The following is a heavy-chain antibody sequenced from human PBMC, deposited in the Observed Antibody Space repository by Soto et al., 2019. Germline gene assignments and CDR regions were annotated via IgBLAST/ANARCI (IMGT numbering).Heavy chain of an antibody. V-gene: IGHV3-7*03. CDR3: AREYGSGSYYWFAP. J-gene: IGHJ5*02. CDR2: IKEDGSEK. D-gene: IGHD3-10*01. CDR1: GFTFTTYW. Sequence: HPGGSLRLSCAASGFTFTTYWMSWVRQAPGQGLEWLANIKEDGSEKYYVDSVKGRFTISRDNARNSLYLQMDSLRAEDSAFYYCAREYGSGSYYWFAPWGQGTLVTAPQ.